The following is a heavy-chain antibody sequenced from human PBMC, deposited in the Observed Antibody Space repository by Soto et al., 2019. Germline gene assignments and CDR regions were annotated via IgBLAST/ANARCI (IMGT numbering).Heavy chain of an antibody. J-gene: IGHJ5*02. Sequence: QLQLQESGPGLVKPSETLSLTCTVSGGSISSSSYYWGWIRQPPGKGLEWIGSIYYSGTTYYNPYPRGRATISVDMSKNQFSLTLSSVTAADTAVYYCARVVQPRNWFDPWGQGTLVTVSS. CDR3: ARVVQPRNWFDP. CDR2: IYYSGTT. CDR1: GGSISSSSYY. V-gene: IGHV4-39*01. D-gene: IGHD2-15*01.